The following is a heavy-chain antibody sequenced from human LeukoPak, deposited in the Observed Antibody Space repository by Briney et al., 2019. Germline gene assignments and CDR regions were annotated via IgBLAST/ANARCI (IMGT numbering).Heavy chain of an antibody. Sequence: PGGSLRLSCAASGFTFSSYAMHWVRQAPGKGLEYVSAISSNGGSTYYANSVKGRFTISRDNSKNTLYLQMGSLRAEDMAVYYCARMDAGWLVHKYFDYWGQGTLVTVSS. CDR3: ARMDAGWLVHKYFDY. CDR1: GFTFSSYA. J-gene: IGHJ4*02. D-gene: IGHD6-19*01. V-gene: IGHV3-64*01. CDR2: ISSNGGST.